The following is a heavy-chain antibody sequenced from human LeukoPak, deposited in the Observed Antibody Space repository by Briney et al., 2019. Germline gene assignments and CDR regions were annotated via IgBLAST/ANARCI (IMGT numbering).Heavy chain of an antibody. CDR1: GYTFTGYY. J-gene: IGHJ4*02. D-gene: IGHD3-10*01. CDR3: ARDSLLWFGELI. V-gene: IGHV1-2*02. CDR2: INPNSGGT. Sequence: ASVKVSCKASGYTFTGYYMHWVRQAPGQGLEWMGWINPNSGGTNYAQKFQGRVTMTRDTSISTAYMELSRPRSDDTAVYYCARDSLLWFGELIWGQGTLVTVSS.